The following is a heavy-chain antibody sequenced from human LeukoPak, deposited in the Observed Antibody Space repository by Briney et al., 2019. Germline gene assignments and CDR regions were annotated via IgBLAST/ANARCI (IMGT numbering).Heavy chain of an antibody. Sequence: SETLSLTCTVSGGSIGSTRYYWGWLRQPPGKGLEWIGSISYSGSTNYNPSLKSRVTISVDTSKNQFSLKLSSVTAADTAVYYCARGSTRGYSYGYYYYYGMDVWGQGTTVTVSS. CDR2: ISYSGST. CDR1: GGSIGSTRYY. CDR3: ARGSTRGYSYGYYYYYGMDV. D-gene: IGHD5-18*01. J-gene: IGHJ6*02. V-gene: IGHV4-39*07.